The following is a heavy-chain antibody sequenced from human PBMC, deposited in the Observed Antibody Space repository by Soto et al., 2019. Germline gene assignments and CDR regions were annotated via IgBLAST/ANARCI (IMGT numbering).Heavy chain of an antibody. CDR3: ARLLLRTFAS. CDR2: IYYRGTT. Sequence: SETLSLTCTVSNGSVNNYYWSWIRQPPGKGLEWIGYIYYRGTTNYNPSLKSRVALSIDTSKNQFSLKLTSVTAADTAWFYCARLLLRTFASWGKGTLVPVSS. CDR1: NGSVNNYY. J-gene: IGHJ4*02. D-gene: IGHD2-15*01. V-gene: IGHV4-59*02.